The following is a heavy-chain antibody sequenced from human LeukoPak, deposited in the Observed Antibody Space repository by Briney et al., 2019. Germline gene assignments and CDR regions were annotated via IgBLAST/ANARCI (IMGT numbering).Heavy chain of an antibody. V-gene: IGHV3-7*01. CDR1: GFTFSTHD. CDR2: IKQDGSAK. CDR3: ARFSGRN. J-gene: IGHJ4*02. Sequence: PGGSLRLSCAASGFTFSTHDRNWVRQAPGKGLEWVANIKQDGSAKYYVDSVKGRFTISRDNAKNSLYLQMGSLRAEDTAVYYCARFSGRNWGQGTLVTVSS. D-gene: IGHD2-15*01.